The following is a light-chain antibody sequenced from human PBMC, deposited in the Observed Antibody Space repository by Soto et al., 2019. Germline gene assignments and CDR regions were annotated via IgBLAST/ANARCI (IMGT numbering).Light chain of an antibody. CDR1: SSDVGAYEY. J-gene: IGLJ1*01. Sequence: QSVLTQPASVSGSPGQSITISCTGTSSDVGAYEYVSWYQQHPGKAPKLLIYDVSNRLSGVSTRFSGSKSGNTASLTISGLQAEDEGDYYCTSYTTRRLYVFGSGTKVTV. CDR3: TSYTTRRLYV. CDR2: DVS. V-gene: IGLV2-14*03.